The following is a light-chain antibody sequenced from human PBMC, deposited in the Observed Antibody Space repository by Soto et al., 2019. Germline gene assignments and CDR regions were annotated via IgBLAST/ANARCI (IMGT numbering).Light chain of an antibody. CDR2: DVS. Sequence: EIVLTQSPATLSLSPGDRATLSCRASQNIGNYLTWFQQKPGQAPRLLIYDVSNRATGVPATFSGSGSGTDFTLTISSLEPEDFAVYYCQQRSNRPLTFGGGTKVEIK. CDR1: QNIGNY. V-gene: IGKV3-11*01. CDR3: QQRSNRPLT. J-gene: IGKJ4*01.